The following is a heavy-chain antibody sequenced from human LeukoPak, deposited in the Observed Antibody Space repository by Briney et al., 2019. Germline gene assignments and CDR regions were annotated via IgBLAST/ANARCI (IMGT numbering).Heavy chain of an antibody. CDR3: ARGHHESGDAFDI. CDR2: ISSSSSTV. D-gene: IGHD1-14*01. J-gene: IGHJ3*02. CDR1: GFTFGSYS. Sequence: PGGSLRLSCAASGFTFGSYSMNWVRQAPGKGLEWVSYISSSSSTVYYADSVKGRFTISRDNAKNSLYLQMNSLRAEDTAVYYCARGHHESGDAFDIWGQGTMVTVSS. V-gene: IGHV3-48*01.